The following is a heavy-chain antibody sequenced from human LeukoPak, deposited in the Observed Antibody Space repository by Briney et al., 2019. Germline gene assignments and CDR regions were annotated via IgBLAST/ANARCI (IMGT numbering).Heavy chain of an antibody. CDR1: GFTFSNAW. D-gene: IGHD6-19*01. Sequence: GGSLRLSCAASGFTFSNAWMSWVRQAPGKGLEWVGRIKSKTDGGTTDYAAPVKGRFTISRDDSKNTLYLQMNSLKTEDTAVYYCTTDFSGGYSQYFQHWGQGTLVTVSS. J-gene: IGHJ1*01. CDR2: IKSKTDGGTT. V-gene: IGHV3-15*01. CDR3: TTDFSGGYSQYFQH.